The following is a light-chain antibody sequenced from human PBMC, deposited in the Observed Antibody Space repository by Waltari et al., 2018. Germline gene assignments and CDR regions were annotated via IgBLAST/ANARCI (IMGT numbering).Light chain of an antibody. V-gene: IGKV4-1*01. CDR2: WAS. Sequence: DIVMTQSPGSPVVSLGERATITCKSGQDILYNSNNKNYLAWYQHKPGQSPKLLFYWASTRASGVPDRFSGSGSGTDFTLTISRVQAEDVAIYYCQQYYKTPSFGGGTKVE. J-gene: IGKJ4*01. CDR3: QQYYKTPS. CDR1: QDILYNSNNKNY.